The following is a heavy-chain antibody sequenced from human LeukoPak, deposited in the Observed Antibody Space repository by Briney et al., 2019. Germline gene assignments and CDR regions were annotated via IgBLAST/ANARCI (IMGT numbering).Heavy chain of an antibody. CDR1: GGTFSSYA. J-gene: IGHJ5*02. CDR2: IIPTFGTA. D-gene: IGHD6-13*01. Sequence: ASVKVSCKASGGTFSSYAISWVRQAPGQGLEWMGGIIPTFGTANYAQKFQGRVTITADESTSTAYMELSSLRSEDTAVYYCARRGIAGNWFDPWGQGTLVTVSS. V-gene: IGHV1-69*13. CDR3: ARRGIAGNWFDP.